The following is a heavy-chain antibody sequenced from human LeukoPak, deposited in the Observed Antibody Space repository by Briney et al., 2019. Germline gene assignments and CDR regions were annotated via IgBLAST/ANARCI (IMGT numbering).Heavy chain of an antibody. CDR2: IYYSGTT. CDR3: ARSEGIAVAGAWWYFDY. V-gene: IGHV4-59*01. Sequence: SETLSLTCTVSGGSISNYYWSWIRQPPGKGLEWIGYIYYSGTTNYNPSLKSRVTMSVDTSKSQFSLKLSSVTADDTAVYYCARSEGIAVAGAWWYFDYWGQGTLVTVSS. D-gene: IGHD6-19*01. CDR1: GGSISNYY. J-gene: IGHJ4*02.